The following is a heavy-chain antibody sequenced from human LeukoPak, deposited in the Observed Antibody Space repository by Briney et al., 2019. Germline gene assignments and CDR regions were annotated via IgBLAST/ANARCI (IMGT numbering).Heavy chain of an antibody. J-gene: IGHJ5*02. D-gene: IGHD6-19*01. CDR3: ARDPGSFLSSSGWLNWFDP. CDR2: IIPIFGTA. CDR1: GGTFSSYA. Sequence: SVKVSCKASGGTFSSYAISWVRQAPGQGLEWMGGIIPIFGTANYAQKLQGRVTMTTDTSTSTAYMELRSLRSDDTAVYYCARDPGSFLSSSGWLNWFDPWGQGTLVTVSS. V-gene: IGHV1-69*05.